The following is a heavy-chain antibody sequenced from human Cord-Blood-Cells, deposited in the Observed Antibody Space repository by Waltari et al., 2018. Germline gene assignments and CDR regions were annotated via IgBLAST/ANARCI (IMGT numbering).Heavy chain of an antibody. CDR3: AVVVTAIRGFDP. D-gene: IGHD2-21*02. CDR2: ISGSGGST. Sequence: EVQLLESGGGLVQPGGSLRLSCAAAGLTFSSYAMRWVRQAPGKGLEWASAISGSGGSTYYADSVKGRFTISRDNSKNTLYLQMNSLRAEDTAVYYCAVVVTAIRGFDPWGQGTLVTVSS. V-gene: IGHV3-23*01. J-gene: IGHJ5*02. CDR1: GLTFSSYA.